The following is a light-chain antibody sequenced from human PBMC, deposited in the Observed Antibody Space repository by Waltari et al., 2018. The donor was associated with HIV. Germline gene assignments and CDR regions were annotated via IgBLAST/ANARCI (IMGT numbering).Light chain of an antibody. J-gene: IGLJ2*01. V-gene: IGLV1-40*01. Sequence: QSVLTPPPSVSGAPGQRVPPSCTGGTSTLGTHEVHCYQQFPGTAPQLLIYNTNNRPPGVPDRFSGSKSGTSASLAITGLQADDEADYYCQSSDNTLSGSVFGGGTRLTVL. CDR2: NTN. CDR1: TSTLGTHE. CDR3: QSSDNTLSGSV.